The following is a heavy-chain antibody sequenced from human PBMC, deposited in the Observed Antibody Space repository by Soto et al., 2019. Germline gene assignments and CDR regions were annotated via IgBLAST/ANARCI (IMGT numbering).Heavy chain of an antibody. V-gene: IGHV1-69*13. CDR1: GGTFSSYA. CDR2: IIPIFGTA. J-gene: IGHJ6*03. Sequence: ASVKVSCKASGGTFSSYAISWVRQAPGQGLEWMGGIIPIFGTANYAQKFQGRVTITADESTSTAYMELSSLRSEDTAVYYCARGPELTGDQEAYYCYYMDVWGKGTTVTVSS. D-gene: IGHD7-27*01. CDR3: ARGPELTGDQEAYYCYYMDV.